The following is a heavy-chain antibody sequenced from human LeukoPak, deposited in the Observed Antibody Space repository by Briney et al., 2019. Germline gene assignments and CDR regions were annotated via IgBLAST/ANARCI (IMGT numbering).Heavy chain of an antibody. D-gene: IGHD2-15*01. CDR3: GVQDCTGGSCYLSPFDY. CDR2: IYVSGST. Sequence: SETLSLTCTVSGGSIGSYFWSWIWQPAGQGLEWIGRIYVSGSTDYTPSLKDRVTMPIDTSKPSKTQVSLRLTSLTAGDPALYYWGVQDCTGGSCYLSPFDYWGQGIVVTVSS. V-gene: IGHV4-4*07. J-gene: IGHJ4*02. CDR1: GGSIGSYF.